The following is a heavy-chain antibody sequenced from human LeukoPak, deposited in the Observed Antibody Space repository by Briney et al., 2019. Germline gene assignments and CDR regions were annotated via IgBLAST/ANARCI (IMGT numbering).Heavy chain of an antibody. D-gene: IGHD3-22*01. CDR3: ARLFGYYDSSGYYPPPDY. CDR2: IYYSGST. CDR1: GGSISSSSYY. J-gene: IGHJ4*01. V-gene: IGHV4-39*01. Sequence: SETLSLTCTVSGGSISSSSYYWGWIRQPPGKGPEWIGSIYYSGSTYYNPSLKSRVTISVDTSKNQFSLKLSSVTAADTAVYYCARLFGYYDSSGYYPPPDYWGQGTLVTVSS.